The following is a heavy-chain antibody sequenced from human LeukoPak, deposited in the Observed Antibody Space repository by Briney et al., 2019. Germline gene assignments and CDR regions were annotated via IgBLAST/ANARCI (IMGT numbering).Heavy chain of an antibody. J-gene: IGHJ3*02. D-gene: IGHD4-17*01. CDR3: GKDPNGDYIGGFDM. CDR1: GFTFRNFA. CDR2: ISANGGRA. Sequence: GGSLRLSCVGSGFTFRNFAMSWVRQAPGKGLEWVSGISANGGRAYYADSVTGRFTISRDQSKSTLSLHMSSLRAEDTAIYFCGKDPNGDYIGGFDMRGQGTMVTVSS. V-gene: IGHV3-23*01.